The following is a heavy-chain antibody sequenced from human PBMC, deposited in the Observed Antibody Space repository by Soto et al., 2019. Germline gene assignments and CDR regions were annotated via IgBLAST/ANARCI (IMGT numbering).Heavy chain of an antibody. Sequence: SETLSLTCAVPGGSISSGGYSWSWIRQPPGKGLEWIGYIYHSGSTYYNPSLKSRVTISVDRSKNQFSLKLSSVTAADTAVYYCARGPVTTVTTHFDYWGQGTLVTVSS. V-gene: IGHV4-30-2*01. CDR1: GGSISSGGYS. CDR2: IYHSGST. J-gene: IGHJ4*02. D-gene: IGHD4-4*01. CDR3: ARGPVTTVTTHFDY.